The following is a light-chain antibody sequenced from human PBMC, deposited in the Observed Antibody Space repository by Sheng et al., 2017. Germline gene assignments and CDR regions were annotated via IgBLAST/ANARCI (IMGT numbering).Light chain of an antibody. J-gene: IGKJ2*01. CDR2: DAS. Sequence: DIQMTQSPPSLSASVGDRVTISCQASQDINNFLNWYQQRPGKAPKLLIYDASNLETGVPSRFSGSGSGTDFTFTISSLQPEDIATFYCQQYDNLPHTFGQGTKLEIK. CDR3: QQYDNLPHT. V-gene: IGKV1-33*01. CDR1: QDINNF.